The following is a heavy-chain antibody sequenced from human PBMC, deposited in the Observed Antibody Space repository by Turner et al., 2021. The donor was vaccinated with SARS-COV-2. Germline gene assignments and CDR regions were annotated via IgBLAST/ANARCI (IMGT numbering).Heavy chain of an antibody. CDR1: GGSISSSSYY. D-gene: IGHD3-3*01. Sequence: QLQLQESGPGLVKPSETLSLTCTVPGGSISSSSYYWGWIRQPPGKGLEWIGTIYYSGSTYYNPSLKSRVTISVDTSKNQFSLKLSSVTAADTAVYYCASESVLRFLEWLSSGPYYGMDVWGQGTTVTVSS. V-gene: IGHV4-39*01. CDR3: ASESVLRFLEWLSSGPYYGMDV. J-gene: IGHJ6*02. CDR2: IYYSGST.